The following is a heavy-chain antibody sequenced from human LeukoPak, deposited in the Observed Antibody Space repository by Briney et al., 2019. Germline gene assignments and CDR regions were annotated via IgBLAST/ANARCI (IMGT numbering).Heavy chain of an antibody. CDR1: GFTFSSYE. Sequence: GGSLRLSCAASGFTFSSYEMNWVRQAPGNGREWVSYISSSGSTICYADSVKGRFTISRDNAKNSLYLQMNSLRAEDTAVYYCARDTNVGATTTLIDYWGQGTLVTVSS. V-gene: IGHV3-48*03. CDR3: ARDTNVGATTTLIDY. J-gene: IGHJ4*02. D-gene: IGHD1-26*01. CDR2: ISSSGSTI.